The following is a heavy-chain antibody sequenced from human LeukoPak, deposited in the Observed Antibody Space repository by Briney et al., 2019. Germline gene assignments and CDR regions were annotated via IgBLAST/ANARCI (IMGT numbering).Heavy chain of an antibody. D-gene: IGHD5-12*01. CDR3: AKCGNSGCHLIDY. V-gene: IGHV3-23*01. J-gene: IGHJ4*02. Sequence: GGSLRLSCAASGFTFTTNAMSWVRQAPGKGLKWVSAISGRTGATYYADSEKGRFTISRDNSKSTLYLQMDSLRAEDTAVYYCAKCGNSGCHLIDYWGQGTLVTVSS. CDR1: GFTFTTNA. CDR2: ISGRTGAT.